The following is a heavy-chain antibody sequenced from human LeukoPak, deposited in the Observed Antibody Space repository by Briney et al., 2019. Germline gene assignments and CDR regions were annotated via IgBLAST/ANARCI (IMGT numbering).Heavy chain of an antibody. V-gene: IGHV3-23*01. Sequence: GGSLRPSCAASGFTFSSHALSWVRQAPGKGLEWVSSLSGSGYNTYYADSVKGRFTISRDNSKNTVYLQMNSLRAEDTAVYYCAKDPYDTRYFDYWGQGTLVTVSS. CDR2: LSGSGYNT. CDR3: AKDPYDTRYFDY. D-gene: IGHD3-9*01. CDR1: GFTFSSHA. J-gene: IGHJ4*02.